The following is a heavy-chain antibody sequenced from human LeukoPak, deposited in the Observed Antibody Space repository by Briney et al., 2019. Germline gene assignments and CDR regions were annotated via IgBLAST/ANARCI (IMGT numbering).Heavy chain of an antibody. CDR1: GFPFSNYW. J-gene: IGHJ6*02. Sequence: GGSLRLSCTASGFPFSNYWMSWVRQAPGKGLEWVANIKQDGSEKYYVDSVKGRFTISRDNAKNSLYLQMNSLRAEDTAVYYCARDRVDIVVVVADYYGMDVWGQGTTVTVSS. V-gene: IGHV3-7*01. CDR2: IKQDGSEK. D-gene: IGHD2-15*01. CDR3: ARDRVDIVVVVADYYGMDV.